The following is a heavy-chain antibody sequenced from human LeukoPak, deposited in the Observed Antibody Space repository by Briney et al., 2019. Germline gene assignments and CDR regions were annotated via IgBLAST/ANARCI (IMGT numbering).Heavy chain of an antibody. V-gene: IGHV4-59*01. CDR2: IYYSGST. J-gene: IGHJ5*02. CDR3: ARYGESYGSGGNWFDP. CDR1: GGSISSYY. Sequence: SETLSLTCTVSGGSISSYYWSWIRQPPGKGLEWIGYIYYSGSTNYNPSLKSRVTISVDTSKNQFSLKLSSVTAADTAVYYCARYGESYGSGGNWFDPWGQGTLVTVSS. D-gene: IGHD3-10*01.